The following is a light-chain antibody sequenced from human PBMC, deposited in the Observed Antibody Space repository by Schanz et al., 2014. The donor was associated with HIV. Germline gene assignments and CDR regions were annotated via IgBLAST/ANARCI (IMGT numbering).Light chain of an antibody. V-gene: IGLV2-8*01. Sequence: QSALTQPPSASGSPGQSVTISCTGTSSDVGGYNYVSWYQQHPGNAPKLLIFEVAKRPSGVPGRFSGSKSGNTASLTVSGLQAEDEAVYHCSSYAGNNNLLFGGGTKLTVL. J-gene: IGLJ3*02. CDR1: SSDVGGYNY. CDR2: EVA. CDR3: SSYAGNNNLL.